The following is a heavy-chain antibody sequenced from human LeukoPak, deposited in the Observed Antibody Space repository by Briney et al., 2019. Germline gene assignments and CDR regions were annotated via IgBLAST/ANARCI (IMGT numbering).Heavy chain of an antibody. V-gene: IGHV3-21*04. Sequence: GGSLRLSCAASGFTFSSYSMNWVRQAPGKGLEWVSSISSSSSYIYYADSVKGRFTISRDNSKNTLYLQMNSLRAEDTAVYYCAKGGTAVAGRWFDPWGQGTLVTVSS. D-gene: IGHD6-19*01. CDR1: GFTFSSYS. CDR3: AKGGTAVAGRWFDP. CDR2: ISSSSSYI. J-gene: IGHJ5*02.